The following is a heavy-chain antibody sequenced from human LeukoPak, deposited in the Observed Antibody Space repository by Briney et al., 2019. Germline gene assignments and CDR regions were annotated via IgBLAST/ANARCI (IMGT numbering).Heavy chain of an antibody. V-gene: IGHV1-8*01. Sequence: ASVKVSCKASGYTFTNYDINWVRQAAGQGLEWMGWVHPNSGNTAYAQKFQGRVTMTRDTSITTAYMELSGLRSDDTAVYFCARGPRNDPWGQGTLVTVSS. CDR2: VHPNSGNT. J-gene: IGHJ5*02. D-gene: IGHD1-14*01. CDR1: GYTFTNYD. CDR3: ARGPRNDP.